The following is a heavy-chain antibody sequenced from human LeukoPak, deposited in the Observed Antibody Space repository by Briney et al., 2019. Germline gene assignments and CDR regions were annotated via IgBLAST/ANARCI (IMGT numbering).Heavy chain of an antibody. J-gene: IGHJ4*02. CDR2: IYSGGST. V-gene: IGHV3-53*01. CDR3: ARSFYQLLFFDY. CDR1: GFTVSSNY. Sequence: PGGSLRLSCAASGFTVSSNYMSWVRQAPGKGLEWVSVIYSGGSTYYADSVKGRFTISRDNSKNTLYLQMNSLGAEDTAVYYCARSFYQLLFFDYWGQGTLVTVSS. D-gene: IGHD2-2*01.